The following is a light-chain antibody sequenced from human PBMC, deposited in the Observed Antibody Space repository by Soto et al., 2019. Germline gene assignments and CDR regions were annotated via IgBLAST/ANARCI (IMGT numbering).Light chain of an antibody. CDR1: QSISSY. Sequence: DIQMTQSPSSLSASVGDRVTITCRASQSISSYLNWCQQKPGKAPKFLIYAASSLESGVPSRFSGSGSGTDFTLTISSLQPEDFATYYCQQSDSTPWTFGQGTKVDIK. J-gene: IGKJ1*01. CDR2: AAS. CDR3: QQSDSTPWT. V-gene: IGKV1-39*01.